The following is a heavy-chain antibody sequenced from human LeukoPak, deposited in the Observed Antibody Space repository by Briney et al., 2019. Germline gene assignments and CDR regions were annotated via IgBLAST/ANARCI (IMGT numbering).Heavy chain of an antibody. CDR3: ARAVGATVFDDY. Sequence: GESLKISCKGSGYSFTNYWIAWVRQMPGKGLEWMGIIYPGDSDTRYRPSFQDQVTISADKSISTAYLQWSSLKASDTAMYYCARAVGATVFDDYWGQGTLVTVSS. CDR2: IYPGDSDT. J-gene: IGHJ4*02. CDR1: GYSFTNYW. D-gene: IGHD1-26*01. V-gene: IGHV5-51*01.